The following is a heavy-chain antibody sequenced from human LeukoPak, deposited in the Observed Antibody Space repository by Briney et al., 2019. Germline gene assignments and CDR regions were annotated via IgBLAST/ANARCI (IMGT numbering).Heavy chain of an antibody. V-gene: IGHV1-2*02. J-gene: IGHJ3*02. CDR3: AREPGSYYPMDAFDI. CDR2: INPDSGGP. D-gene: IGHD1-26*01. Sequence: ASVKVSCKASGYTFTDYYIHWVRQAPGQGLEWMGWINPDSGGPNYAQKFQGRVTMTRDTSISTAYMELSRLRSDDTAVYYCAREPGSYYPMDAFDIWGQGTMVTVSS. CDR1: GYTFTDYY.